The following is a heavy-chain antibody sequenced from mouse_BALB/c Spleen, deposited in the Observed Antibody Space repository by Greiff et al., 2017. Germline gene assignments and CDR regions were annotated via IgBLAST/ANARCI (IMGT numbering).Heavy chain of an antibody. Sequence: VKLVESGPGLVQPSQSLSITCTVSGFSLTSYGVHWVRQSPGKGLEWLGVIWSGGSTDYNAAFISRLSISKDNSKSQVFFKMNSLQANDTAIYYCARSGHGNYDAMDYWGQGTSVTVSS. CDR2: IWSGGST. CDR1: GFSLTSYG. D-gene: IGHD2-1*01. CDR3: ARSGHGNYDAMDY. J-gene: IGHJ4*01. V-gene: IGHV2-2*02.